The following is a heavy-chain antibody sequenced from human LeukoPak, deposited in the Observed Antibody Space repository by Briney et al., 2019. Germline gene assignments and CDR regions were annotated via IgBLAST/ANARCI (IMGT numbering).Heavy chain of an antibody. CDR1: GFTFSSYS. J-gene: IGHJ3*02. Sequence: GGSLRLSCAASGFTFSSYSMNWVRQAPGKGLEWVSAISGSGGNTYYADSVKGRFTISRDNSKNTLYLQMNSLRAEDAAVYYCANEYSKGDIWGQGTMVTVSS. D-gene: IGHD4-11*01. CDR3: ANEYSKGDI. V-gene: IGHV3-23*01. CDR2: ISGSGGNT.